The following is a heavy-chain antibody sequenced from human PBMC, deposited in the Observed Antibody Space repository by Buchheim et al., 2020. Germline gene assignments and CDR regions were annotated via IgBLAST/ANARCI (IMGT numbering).Heavy chain of an antibody. CDR3: AGEGRGGDYYYYGMDV. V-gene: IGHV3-33*01. CDR1: GFTFSSYG. CDR2: IWYDGSNK. J-gene: IGHJ6*02. D-gene: IGHD3-10*01. Sequence: QVQLVESGGGVVQPGRSLRLSCAASGFTFSSYGMHWVRQAPGKGLEWVAVIWYDGSNKYYADSVKGRFTISRDNSKNTLYLQMNSLRAEDTAVYYCAGEGRGGDYYYYGMDVWGQGTT.